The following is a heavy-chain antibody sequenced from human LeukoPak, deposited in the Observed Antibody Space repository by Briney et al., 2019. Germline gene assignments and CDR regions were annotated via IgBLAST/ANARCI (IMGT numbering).Heavy chain of an antibody. CDR3: ARDPSAPWYFDL. CDR1: GGSISSGTYC. Sequence: KASETLSLTCTVSGGSISSGTYCWSWIRQPAGKGLEWIGRINASGSINYNPSLKSRVTISVDTSKNQFSLKLSSVTAADTAVYYCARDPSAPWYFDLWGRGTLVTVSS. V-gene: IGHV4-61*02. CDR2: INASGSI. J-gene: IGHJ2*01.